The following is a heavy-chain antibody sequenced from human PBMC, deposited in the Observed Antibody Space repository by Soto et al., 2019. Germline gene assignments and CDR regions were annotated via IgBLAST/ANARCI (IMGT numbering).Heavy chain of an antibody. V-gene: IGHV3-23*01. CDR2: ISGSGGST. CDR1: GFTFSSYA. J-gene: IGHJ5*02. Sequence: PGGSLILSCAASGFTFSSYAMSWVRQAPGKGLEWVSAISGSGGSTYYADSVKGRFTISRDNSKNTLYLQMNSLRAEDTAVYYCAKDHDFWSGPNWIDPWGQGTLVTVSS. CDR3: AKDHDFWSGPNWIDP. D-gene: IGHD3-3*01.